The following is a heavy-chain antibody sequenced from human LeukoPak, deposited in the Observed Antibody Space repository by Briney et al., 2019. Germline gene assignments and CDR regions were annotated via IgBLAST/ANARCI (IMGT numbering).Heavy chain of an antibody. CDR3: ARGWNYFDD. Sequence: QVQPQESGPGLVKPSQTLSLTCTVSGGSISSGDYLWSWLRQPPGKGLEWIGYISYSGTTYSNPSLKSRPTISEDTSKNQFSLKLSSVTAADTAVYYCARGWNYFDDWGQGTLVTVSS. CDR1: GGSISSGDYL. CDR2: ISYSGTT. J-gene: IGHJ4*02. D-gene: IGHD2-15*01. V-gene: IGHV4-30-4*01.